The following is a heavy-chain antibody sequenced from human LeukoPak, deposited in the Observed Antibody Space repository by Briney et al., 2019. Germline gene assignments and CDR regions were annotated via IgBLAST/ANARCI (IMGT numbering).Heavy chain of an antibody. V-gene: IGHV3-23*01. Sequence: GGSLRRYCAASGFTFSNAWMNWVRQAPGKGLEWVSTISGGGGSTYYADSVKGRFTISRDNSKNTLYLQVNSLRAEDTAVYYCAKGGKWDVTPFDYWGQGTLVTVSS. CDR3: AKGGKWDVTPFDY. CDR2: ISGGGGST. CDR1: GFTFSNAW. J-gene: IGHJ4*02. D-gene: IGHD1-26*01.